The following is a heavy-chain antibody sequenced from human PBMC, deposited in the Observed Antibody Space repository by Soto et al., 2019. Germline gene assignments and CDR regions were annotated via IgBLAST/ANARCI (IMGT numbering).Heavy chain of an antibody. J-gene: IGHJ4*02. Sequence: GGSLRLSCAASGFTFSSYAMSWVRHAPGKGLEWVSAISGSGGSTYYADSVKGRFTISRDNSKNTLYLQMNSLRAEDTAVYYCAKDRAYSSRSPPFDYWAQGTLVSVS. CDR1: GFTFSSYA. CDR2: ISGSGGST. D-gene: IGHD6-13*01. V-gene: IGHV3-23*01. CDR3: AKDRAYSSRSPPFDY.